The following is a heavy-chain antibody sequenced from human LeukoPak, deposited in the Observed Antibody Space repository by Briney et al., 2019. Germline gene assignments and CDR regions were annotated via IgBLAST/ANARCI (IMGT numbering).Heavy chain of an antibody. CDR3: ARGRRTGEGDY. J-gene: IGHJ4*02. D-gene: IGHD7-27*01. CDR2: IYDSGAT. CDR1: GGSISSSNR. Sequence: PSGTLSLTCAVSGGSISSSNRWSWVRQSPGKGLEWIGEIYDSGATNYNPSLESRVTISLDKSKNQFSLKLNSVTAADTAVYYCARGRRTGEGDYWGQGTLVTVSS. V-gene: IGHV4-4*02.